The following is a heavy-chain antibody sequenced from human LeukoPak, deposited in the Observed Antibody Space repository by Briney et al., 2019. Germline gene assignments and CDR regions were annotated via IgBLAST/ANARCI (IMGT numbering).Heavy chain of an antibody. D-gene: IGHD4-11*01. CDR2: ISAYNGNT. Sequence: ASVKVSCKASGYTFTGYYMHWVRQAPGQGLEWMGWISAYNGNTNYAQKLQGRVTMTTDTSTSTAYMELRSLRSDDTAVYYCARLAVTTWVDYWGQGTLVTVSS. CDR3: ARLAVTTWVDY. J-gene: IGHJ4*02. V-gene: IGHV1-18*04. CDR1: GYTFTGYY.